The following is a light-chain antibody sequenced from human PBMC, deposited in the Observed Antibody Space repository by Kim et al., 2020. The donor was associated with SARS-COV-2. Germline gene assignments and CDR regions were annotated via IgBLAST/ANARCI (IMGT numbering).Light chain of an antibody. V-gene: IGKV3-11*01. J-gene: IGKJ1*01. CDR2: DAS. Sequence: LSTGESATLACRASHSGGSYLAWYQQTPGEAPRVLVYDASNRITGSPDRFSGSGSETDFTLTSSRLEPEDFAVYYCQQSNSWPRTFGQGTKVDIK. CDR3: QQSNSWPRT. CDR1: HSGGSY.